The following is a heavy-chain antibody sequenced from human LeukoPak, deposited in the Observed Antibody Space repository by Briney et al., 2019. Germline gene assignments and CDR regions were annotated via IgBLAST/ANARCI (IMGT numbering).Heavy chain of an antibody. J-gene: IGHJ4*02. CDR2: INPNSGGT. CDR1: GYTFTGYY. D-gene: IGHD6-13*01. Sequence: ASVKVSCKASGYTFTGYYMHWVRQAPGQGLEWMGWINPNSGGTNYAQKFQGRVTMTRDTSISTAYMELSRLRSDDTAVYYCARTLGSSWYGDFDYWGQGTLVTVSS. CDR3: ARTLGSSWYGDFDY. V-gene: IGHV1-2*02.